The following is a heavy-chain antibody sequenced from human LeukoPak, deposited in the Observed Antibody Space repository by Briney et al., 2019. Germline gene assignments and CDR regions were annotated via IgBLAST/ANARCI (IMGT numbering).Heavy chain of an antibody. CDR2: IIPIFGTA. Sequence: GASVTVSFKASGGTFISYAISWLRQAPGQGLEWMGGIIPIFGTANYAQKFQGRVSMTRDMSTSTFYMELSSLRSEDTAIYYCATDMGSGSQVWFDPWGQGTLVTVSS. V-gene: IGHV1-69*05. J-gene: IGHJ5*02. CDR3: ATDMGSGSQVWFDP. D-gene: IGHD3-10*01. CDR1: GGTFISYA.